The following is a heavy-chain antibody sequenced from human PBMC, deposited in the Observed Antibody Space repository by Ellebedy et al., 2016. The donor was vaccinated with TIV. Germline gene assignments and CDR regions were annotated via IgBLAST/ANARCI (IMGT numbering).Heavy chain of an antibody. CDR2: IYYSGTP. J-gene: IGHJ6*02. D-gene: IGHD6-6*01. Sequence: GSLRLXXTVSGGSISSRSHYWGWIRQPPGKGLEWIGSIYYSGTPYYNPSLKSRVTISVDTSKNQFSLKLSSVTAADTAVYYCARLAYSSSSRDYYYGMDVWGQGTTVTVSS. CDR3: ARLAYSSSSRDYYYGMDV. CDR1: GGSISSRSHY. V-gene: IGHV4-39*01.